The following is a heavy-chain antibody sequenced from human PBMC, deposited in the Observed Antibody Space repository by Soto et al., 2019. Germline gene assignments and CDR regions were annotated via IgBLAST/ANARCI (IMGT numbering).Heavy chain of an antibody. D-gene: IGHD2-8*01. CDR3: ARDQWYSPGDY. CDR1: GFTFSSYG. V-gene: IGHV3-33*01. CDR2: IWYDGSNK. J-gene: IGHJ4*02. Sequence: QVQLVESGGGVDQPGRSLRLSCAASGFTFSSYGMHWVRQAPGKGLEWVAVIWYDGSNKYYADSVKGRFTISRDNSKNTLYLQMNSLRAEDTAVYYCARDQWYSPGDYWGQGTLVTVSS.